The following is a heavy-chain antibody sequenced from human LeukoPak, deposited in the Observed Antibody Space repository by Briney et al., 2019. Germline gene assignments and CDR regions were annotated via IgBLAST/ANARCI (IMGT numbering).Heavy chain of an antibody. J-gene: IGHJ4*02. V-gene: IGHV3-11*01. CDR3: ARARGAGPGAHFDY. CDR1: GFTFSGDY. CDR2: ISSVGSST. D-gene: IGHD3-10*01. Sequence: GGSLRLSCAASGFTFSGDYMSWIRQAPGKGLEWVSYISSVGSSTVYADSVKGRFTISRDNAKSSLFLQMNSLRAEDTAVYYCARARGAGPGAHFDYWGQGTPVIVSS.